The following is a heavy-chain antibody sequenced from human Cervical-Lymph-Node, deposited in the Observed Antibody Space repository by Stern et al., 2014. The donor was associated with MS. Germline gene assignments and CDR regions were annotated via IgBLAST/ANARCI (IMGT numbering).Heavy chain of an antibody. J-gene: IGHJ4*02. CDR1: GFTLSRYW. D-gene: IGHD1-1*01. Sequence: EVQLVESGGGLVQPGGSLRLSCAASGFTLSRYWMHWVRQAPGKGLVWLSRMNSDGTTTIYADSVKGRFTISRDNAKNMVYLQVNSLRVDDTAVYYCARDVQGDGNYNLDHWGRGTLVTVSS. CDR2: MNSDGTTT. CDR3: ARDVQGDGNYNLDH. V-gene: IGHV3-74*01.